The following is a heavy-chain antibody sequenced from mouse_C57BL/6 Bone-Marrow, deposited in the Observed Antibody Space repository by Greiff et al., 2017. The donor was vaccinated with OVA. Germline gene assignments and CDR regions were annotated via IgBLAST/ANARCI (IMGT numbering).Heavy chain of an antibody. CDR2: INPSDGGT. D-gene: IGHD5-1*01. CDR3: ARSSNLHWFDY. V-gene: IGHV1-53*01. J-gene: IGHJ2*01. Sequence: QVQLQQPGTELVKPGASVKLSCKASGYTFTSYWMHWVQQRPGQGLEWIGNINPSDGGTNYNEKFKGKATLTVDKSSSTAYLQLSSLTSEDSAVYYCARSSNLHWFDYWGQGTTLTVSS. CDR1: GYTFTSYW.